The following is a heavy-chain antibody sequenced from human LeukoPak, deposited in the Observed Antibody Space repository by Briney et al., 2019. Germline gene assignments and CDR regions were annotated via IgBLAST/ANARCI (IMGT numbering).Heavy chain of an antibody. Sequence: GDPLKISCKASGYSFSSYWIAWLLRMPGKGLEWMGIIYTGNSDTRYSPSFQGQVTISVDKSISTAYLQWSSMKASETAMYYCVRQDGYYYDSSGYGDDVFDIWGQGTMVTVSS. V-gene: IGHV5-51*01. CDR2: IYTGNSDT. CDR1: GYSFSSYW. J-gene: IGHJ3*02. D-gene: IGHD3-22*01. CDR3: VRQDGYYYDSSGYGDDVFDI.